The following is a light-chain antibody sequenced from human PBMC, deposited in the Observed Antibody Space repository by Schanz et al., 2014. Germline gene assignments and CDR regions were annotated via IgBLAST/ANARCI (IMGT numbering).Light chain of an antibody. CDR2: DVT. J-gene: IGLJ3*02. Sequence: QSALTQPASVSGSPGQSITISCTGTSSDVGGYNYVSWYQQHPGKAPKLIISDVTRRPSGVPDRFSGSKSGNTASLTISGLRSEDEADYYCATWDDSLSGRVFGGGTKLTVL. CDR3: ATWDDSLSGRV. V-gene: IGLV2-14*03. CDR1: SSDVGGYNY.